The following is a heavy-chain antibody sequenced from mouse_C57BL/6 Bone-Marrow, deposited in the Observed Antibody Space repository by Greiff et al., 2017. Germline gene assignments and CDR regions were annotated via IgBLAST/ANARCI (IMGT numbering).Heavy chain of an antibody. D-gene: IGHD2-3*01. J-gene: IGHJ1*03. CDR2: FYPGSGSI. CDR3: ARPGDGYPYWYFDG. CDR1: GYTFTEYT. Sequence: QVQLQQSGAELVKPGASVKLSCKASGYTFTEYTIHWVKQRSGQGLEWIGWFYPGSGSIKYNEKFKDKVTLTADKSSSTDYMELSRLTSEVSAVYFGARPGDGYPYWYFDGWGTGTTVTVSS. V-gene: IGHV1-62-2*01.